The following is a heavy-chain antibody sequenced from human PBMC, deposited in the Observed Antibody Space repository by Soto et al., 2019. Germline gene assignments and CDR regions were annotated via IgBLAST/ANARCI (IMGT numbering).Heavy chain of an antibody. V-gene: IGHV3-43*01. CDR2: ISCNGDNT. CDR1: GFSFDDYN. Sequence: GGSLRLSCAASGFSFDDYNMHWVRQGPGKGLEWVSFISCNGDNTFYADSVKGRFTISRDRSKKSVSLQINSLSSEDTALYYCARETLSYAFALDVWGEGTPVTVSS. J-gene: IGHJ6*04. CDR3: ARETLSYAFALDV. D-gene: IGHD3-16*01.